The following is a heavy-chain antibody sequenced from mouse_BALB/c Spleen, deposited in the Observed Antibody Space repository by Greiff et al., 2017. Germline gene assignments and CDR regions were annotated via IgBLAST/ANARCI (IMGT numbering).Heavy chain of an antibody. CDR2: ISNLAYSI. Sequence: DVMLVESGGGLVQPGGSRKLSCAASGFTFSDYGMAWVRQAPGKGPEWVAFISNLAYSIYYADTVTGRFTISRENAKNTLYLEMSSLRSEDTAMYYCARSMISYAMDYWGQGTSVTVSS. J-gene: IGHJ4*01. CDR1: GFTFSDYG. D-gene: IGHD2-3*01. V-gene: IGHV5-15*02. CDR3: ARSMISYAMDY.